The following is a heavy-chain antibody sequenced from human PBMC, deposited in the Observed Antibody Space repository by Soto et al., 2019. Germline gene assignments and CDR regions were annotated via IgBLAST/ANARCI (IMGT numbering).Heavy chain of an antibody. CDR3: AHRTTAIDY. J-gene: IGHJ4*02. V-gene: IGHV2-5*02. Sequence: QITLKESGPTLVKPTQTLTLTCTFSGFSLSTSGVGVAWIRQPPGKALEWLAIIYWDDDKRYSPSLKSRLTITKDTSKSLVVLTMTIMDPVDTATYYCAHRTTAIDYWGQGTLVTVSS. D-gene: IGHD2-21*02. CDR1: GFSLSTSGVG. CDR2: IYWDDDK.